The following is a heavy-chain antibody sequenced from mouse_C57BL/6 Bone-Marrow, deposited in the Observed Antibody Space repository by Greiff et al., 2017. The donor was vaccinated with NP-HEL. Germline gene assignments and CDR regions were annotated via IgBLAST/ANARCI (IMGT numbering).Heavy chain of an antibody. CDR1: GYTFTSYW. Sequence: QVQLQQPGAELVRPGTSVKLSCKASGYTFTSYWMHWVKQRPGQGLEWIGVIDPSDSYTTYNQKFKGKATLTVATSSSTAYMQLSSLTSEDSAVYYCARYDYDAYYAMDYWGQGTSVTVSS. CDR2: IDPSDSYT. J-gene: IGHJ4*01. CDR3: ARYDYDAYYAMDY. V-gene: IGHV1-59*01. D-gene: IGHD2-4*01.